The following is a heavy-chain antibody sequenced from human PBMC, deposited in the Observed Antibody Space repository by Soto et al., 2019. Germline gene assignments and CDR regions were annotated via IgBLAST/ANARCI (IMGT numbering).Heavy chain of an antibody. D-gene: IGHD3-16*02. CDR3: ARGPGTYYDYIWGSYRYTFLDY. V-gene: IGHV4-34*01. Sequence: PSETLSLTCAVYGGSFSGYYWSWIRQPPGKGLEWIGEINHSGSTNYNPSLKSRVTISVDTSKNQFSLKLSSVTAADTAVYYCARGPGTYYDYIWGSYRYTFLDYWGQGTLVTVSS. J-gene: IGHJ4*02. CDR2: INHSGST. CDR1: GGSFSGYY.